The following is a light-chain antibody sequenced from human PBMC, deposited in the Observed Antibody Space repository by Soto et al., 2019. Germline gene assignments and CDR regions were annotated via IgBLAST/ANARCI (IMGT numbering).Light chain of an antibody. CDR2: KAS. J-gene: IGKJ1*01. CDR1: QTISSW. CDR3: QQYNSYWT. Sequence: IQMTQSPSTLSGSVGDRVTITCRASQTISSWLAWYQQKPGKAPKLLIYKASTLKSGVPSRFSGSGSGTEFTLTIISLQPDDFATYYCQQYNSYWTFGQGTKVDIK. V-gene: IGKV1-5*03.